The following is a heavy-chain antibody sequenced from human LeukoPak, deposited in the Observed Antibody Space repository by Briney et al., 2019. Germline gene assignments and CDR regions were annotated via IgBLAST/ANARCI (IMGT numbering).Heavy chain of an antibody. CDR3: GRGGGYNISICHDIWLDP. D-gene: IGHD3-3*01. CDR2: VKSDGSST. V-gene: IGHV3-74*01. CDR1: GFTFSSYA. Sequence: GGSLRLSCAASGFTFSSYAMHWVRQAPGKGLVWVSRVKSDGSSTSYADSVKGRFTISRDNAKNALYLRLNTLRAEDTAMSYRGRGGGYNISICHDIWLDPWGQGTLVIVSS. J-gene: IGHJ5*02.